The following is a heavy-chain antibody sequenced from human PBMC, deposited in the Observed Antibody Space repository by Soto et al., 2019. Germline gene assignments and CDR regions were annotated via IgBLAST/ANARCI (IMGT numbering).Heavy chain of an antibody. J-gene: IGHJ4*02. CDR1: GYTFSCYA. V-gene: IGHV1-18*01. Sequence: QVQLVQSGAEVKKPGASVKVSCKASGYTFSCYAIAWVRQAPGQGLEWMGWVSAYTGHTDYAQNLQGRVSMTTDTSTSTAYMELRSLTSDDTAVYYCARPSGSYGDYAWSLSYWGQGTLVTVSS. CDR2: VSAYTGHT. D-gene: IGHD4-17*01. CDR3: ARPSGSYGDYAWSLSY.